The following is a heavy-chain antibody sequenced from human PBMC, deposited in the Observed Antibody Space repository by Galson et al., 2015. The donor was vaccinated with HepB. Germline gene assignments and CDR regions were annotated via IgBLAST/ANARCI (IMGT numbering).Heavy chain of an antibody. Sequence: SVKVSCKASGGTFSSYAISWVRQAPGQGLEWMGIINPSGGSTSYAQKFQGRVTMTRDTSTSTVYMELSSLRSEDTAVYYCARDRKRELLGYDYWGQGTLVPVSS. D-gene: IGHD1-26*01. CDR3: ARDRKRELLGYDY. CDR2: INPSGGST. V-gene: IGHV1-46*01. CDR1: GGTFSSYA. J-gene: IGHJ4*02.